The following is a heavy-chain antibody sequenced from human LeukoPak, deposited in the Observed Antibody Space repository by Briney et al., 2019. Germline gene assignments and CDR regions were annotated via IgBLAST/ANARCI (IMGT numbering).Heavy chain of an antibody. J-gene: IGHJ6*03. CDR3: ARVVTDYYYYYYMDV. CDR2: INPSGGST. Sequence: ASVKVSCKASGYTFTSYYMHWVRQAPGPGLEWMGIINPSGGSTSYAQKFQGRVTMTRDTSTSTVYMELSSLRSEDTAVYYCARVVTDYYYYYYMDVWGKGTTVTISS. D-gene: IGHD5-18*01. CDR1: GYTFTSYY. V-gene: IGHV1-46*01.